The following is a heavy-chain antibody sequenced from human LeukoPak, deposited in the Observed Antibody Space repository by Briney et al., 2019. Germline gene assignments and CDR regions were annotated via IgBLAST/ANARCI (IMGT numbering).Heavy chain of an antibody. CDR1: GGSISSYY. CDR3: ARDVRRRDGYNYAEV. Sequence: SETLSLTCTVSGGSISSYYWSWIRQPPGKGLEWIGYISYSGINNYNPSLKSRVAISVDTSKNHFSLKLTSVTAADTAVYYCARDVRRRDGYNYAEVWGQGTLVTVSS. CDR2: ISYSGIN. D-gene: IGHD5-24*01. V-gene: IGHV4-59*01. J-gene: IGHJ4*02.